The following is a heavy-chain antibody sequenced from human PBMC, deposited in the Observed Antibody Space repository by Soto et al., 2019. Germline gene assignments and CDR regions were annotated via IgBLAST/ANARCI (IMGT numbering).Heavy chain of an antibody. CDR3: AKDELGYCSGGSCYGDAFDI. V-gene: IGHV3-23*01. Sequence: VQLLESGGGLVQPGGSLRLSCADSGFTFSSYAMSWVRQAPGKGLEWVSAISGSGGSTYYADSVKGRFTISRDNSKNTLYLQMNSLRAEDTAVYYCAKDELGYCSGGSCYGDAFDIWGQGTMVTVSS. CDR2: ISGSGGST. J-gene: IGHJ3*02. D-gene: IGHD2-15*01. CDR1: GFTFSSYA.